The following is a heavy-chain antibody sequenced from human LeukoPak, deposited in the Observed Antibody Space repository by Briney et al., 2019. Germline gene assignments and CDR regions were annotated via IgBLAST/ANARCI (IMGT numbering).Heavy chain of an antibody. CDR1: GYTFTSYG. Sequence: ASVKVSCKASGYTFTSYGINWVRQAPGQGLEWMGWINTNTGNPTYAQGFTGRFVFSLDTSVSTAYLQISSLKAEDTAVYYCARAGFHGGKGAAFDIWGQGTMVTVSS. CDR3: ARAGFHGGKGAAFDI. J-gene: IGHJ3*02. D-gene: IGHD4-23*01. CDR2: INTNTGNP. V-gene: IGHV7-4-1*02.